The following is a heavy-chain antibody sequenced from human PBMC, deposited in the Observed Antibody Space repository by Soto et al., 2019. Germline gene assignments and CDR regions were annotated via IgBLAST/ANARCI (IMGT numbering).Heavy chain of an antibody. CDR1: GLTFSSYA. CDR2: ISDDGRNK. CDR3: ARTGTTAPTSKHFYGLDV. Sequence: PGWSLRLSCLVSGLTFSSYAMPWARRAPGKGLEWVAIISDDGRNKYYEDSMKGRFTISRDNSKSTLYLQVNSLRAEDTAVYYCARTGTTAPTSKHFYGLDVWGQGTTVTVSS. J-gene: IGHJ6*02. D-gene: IGHD1-1*01. V-gene: IGHV3-30*03.